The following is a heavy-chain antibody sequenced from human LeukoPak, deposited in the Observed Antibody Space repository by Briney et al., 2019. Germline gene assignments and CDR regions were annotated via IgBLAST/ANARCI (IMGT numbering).Heavy chain of an antibody. J-gene: IGHJ4*02. Sequence: SETLSLTCAVYGGSFSGYYWSWIRQPPGKGLEWIGEINHSGSTNYNPSLKSRVTISIDTSKNQFSLKLSSVTAADTAVYYCARLRRWLQRPLEKYYFDYWGQGTLVTVSS. D-gene: IGHD5-24*01. V-gene: IGHV4-34*01. CDR1: GGSFSGYY. CDR3: ARLRRWLQRPLEKYYFDY. CDR2: INHSGST.